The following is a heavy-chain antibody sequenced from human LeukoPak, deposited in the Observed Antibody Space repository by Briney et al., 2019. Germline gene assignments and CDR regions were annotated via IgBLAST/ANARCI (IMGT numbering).Heavy chain of an antibody. Sequence: GLEWVSTISGGGRSTDYADSVKGHFTISRDNSKNTLYLQMNSLRAEDTAVYYCARERYFDYWGQGTLVTVSS. CDR3: ARERYFDY. CDR2: ISGGGRST. V-gene: IGHV3-23*01. J-gene: IGHJ4*02.